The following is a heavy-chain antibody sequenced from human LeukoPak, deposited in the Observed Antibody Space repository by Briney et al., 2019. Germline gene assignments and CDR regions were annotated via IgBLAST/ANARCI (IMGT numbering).Heavy chain of an antibody. D-gene: IGHD3-10*01. CDR3: AKDMSSGLKKYYYYYMDV. CDR1: GFTFSSYS. CDR2: ISSSSSYI. J-gene: IGHJ6*03. Sequence: PGGSLRLSCAASGFTFSSYSMNWIRQAPGKGLEWVSSISSSSSYIYYADSVKGRFTISRDNAKNSLYLQMNSLRAEDMALYYCAKDMSSGLKKYYYYYMDVWGKGTTVTVSS. V-gene: IGHV3-21*04.